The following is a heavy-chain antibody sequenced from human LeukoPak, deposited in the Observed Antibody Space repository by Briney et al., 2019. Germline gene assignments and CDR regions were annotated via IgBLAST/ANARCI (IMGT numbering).Heavy chain of an antibody. J-gene: IGHJ4*02. Sequence: GGSLRLSCAASGFTFSSYAMSWVRQAPGKGLEWVSVIGGSGGSSYYADSVKGRFTISRDNSKHTLYLQMNSLRAEDTAVYYCAKLWFGELAPFDYWGQGTLVTVSS. CDR1: GFTFSSYA. CDR3: AKLWFGELAPFDY. V-gene: IGHV3-23*01. D-gene: IGHD3-10*01. CDR2: IGGSGGSS.